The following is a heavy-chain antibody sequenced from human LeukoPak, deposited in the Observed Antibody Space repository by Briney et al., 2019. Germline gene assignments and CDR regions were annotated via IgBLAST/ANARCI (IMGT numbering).Heavy chain of an antibody. CDR3: ARQGGDILTGYLDY. CDR2: ISSSGTYT. D-gene: IGHD3-9*01. V-gene: IGHV3-11*03. J-gene: IGHJ4*02. Sequence: GGSLRLSCATSGFTFSDYYMSWIRHAPGKGLEWVSYISSSGTYTNSADSVKVRFTISRDYPKNSLYLQMSSLRAEDTAVYYCARQGGDILTGYLDYWGQGTLVTVSS. CDR1: GFTFSDYY.